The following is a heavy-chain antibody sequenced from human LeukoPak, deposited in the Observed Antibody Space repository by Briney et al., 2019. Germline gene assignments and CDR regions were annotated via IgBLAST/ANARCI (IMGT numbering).Heavy chain of an antibody. J-gene: IGHJ4*02. Sequence: PGVSLRLSCSASRLTVSGSWMSWIRQAPAKGLEWVAHINQAGSDKYYVDSVKGRFTISRDNAENSLFLQMNSLRAEDTAVYYCVSWSGYGAYWGQGTLVTVSS. CDR2: INQAGSDK. CDR3: VSWSGYGAY. D-gene: IGHD2-15*01. CDR1: RLTVSGSW. V-gene: IGHV3-7*01.